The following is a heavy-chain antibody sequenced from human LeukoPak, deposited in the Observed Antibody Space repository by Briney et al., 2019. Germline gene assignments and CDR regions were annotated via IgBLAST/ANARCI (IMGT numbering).Heavy chain of an antibody. V-gene: IGHV1-69*13. CDR3: ARVHRVVTMDV. Sequence: ASVKVSCKASGGTFSSYAISWVRQAPGQGLEWMGGIIPIFGTANYAQEFQGRVTITADESTSTAYMELSSLRSEDTAVHYCARVHRVVTMDVWGKGATVTVSS. D-gene: IGHD3-22*01. CDR2: IIPIFGTA. J-gene: IGHJ6*04. CDR1: GGTFSSYA.